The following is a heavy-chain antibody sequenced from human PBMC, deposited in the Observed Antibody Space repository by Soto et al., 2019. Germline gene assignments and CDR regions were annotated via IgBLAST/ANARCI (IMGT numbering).Heavy chain of an antibody. D-gene: IGHD6-19*01. Sequence: SETLSLTCSVSGGSVSSRGFYWTWIRQPPGKGLEWIGYMAFNGRTNYNPSLNSRVTISQDTSKNQFSLKLGSVTAADTAIYYCARLPHISGWPFDFWGQGTLVTVSS. J-gene: IGHJ4*02. CDR1: GGSVSSRGFY. CDR3: ARLPHISGWPFDF. CDR2: MAFNGRT. V-gene: IGHV4-61*08.